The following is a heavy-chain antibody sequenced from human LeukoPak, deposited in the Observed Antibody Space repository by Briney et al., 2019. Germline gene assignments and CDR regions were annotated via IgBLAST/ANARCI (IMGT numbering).Heavy chain of an antibody. Sequence: GTSVKVSCKASGYTFTSYGITWVRQAPGQGLEWMGWISVYNGNTDYAQKLQGRVTMTTDTSTSTAYMELRSLRSDDTAVYYCARDFYYGSGSYGTDFDYWSQGTLVTVPS. CDR2: ISVYNGNT. CDR1: GYTFTSYG. D-gene: IGHD3-10*01. V-gene: IGHV1-18*01. J-gene: IGHJ4*02. CDR3: ARDFYYGSGSYGTDFDY.